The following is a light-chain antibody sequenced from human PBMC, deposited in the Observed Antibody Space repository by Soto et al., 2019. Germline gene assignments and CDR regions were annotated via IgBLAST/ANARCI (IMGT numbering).Light chain of an antibody. CDR2: GAS. J-gene: IGKJ1*01. V-gene: IGKV3-15*01. Sequence: IGRTRGAATRSESTGKTATRACRASQSVSSNLAWYQQKPGQAPRLLIYGASTRATGIPARFSGSGSGTDFTLTISRLEPEDFAVYYCHQYGSSPATFGQGTQVDIK. CDR1: QSVSSN. CDR3: HQYGSSPAT.